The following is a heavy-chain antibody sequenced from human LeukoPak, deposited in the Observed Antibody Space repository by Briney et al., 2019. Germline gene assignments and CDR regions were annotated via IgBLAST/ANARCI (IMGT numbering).Heavy chain of an antibody. J-gene: IGHJ4*02. V-gene: IGHV4-61*01. CDR1: GVSVSSGSYY. Sequence: SETLSLTCTVSGVSVSSGSYYWSWIRQPPGKGLEWIGFIHNSGSTKYNPSLMSRVTISVDKSKNQFSLKLSSVTAADTAVYYCARDQDIVVVWGQGTLVTVSS. CDR3: ARDQDIVVV. D-gene: IGHD2-15*01. CDR2: IHNSGST.